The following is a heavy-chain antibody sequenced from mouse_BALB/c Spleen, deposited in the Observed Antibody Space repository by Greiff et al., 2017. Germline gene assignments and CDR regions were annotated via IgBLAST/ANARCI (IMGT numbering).Heavy chain of an antibody. V-gene: IGHV1-54*01. D-gene: IGHD2-3*01. CDR1: GYAFTNYL. Sequence: QVQLQQSGAELVRPGTSVKVSCKASGYAFTNYLIEWVKQRPGQGLEWIGVINPGSGGTNYNEKFKGKATLTADKSSSTAYMQLSSLTSDDSAVYFCARWGDGYYYAMDYWGQGTSVTVSS. CDR2: INPGSGGT. J-gene: IGHJ4*01. CDR3: ARWGDGYYYAMDY.